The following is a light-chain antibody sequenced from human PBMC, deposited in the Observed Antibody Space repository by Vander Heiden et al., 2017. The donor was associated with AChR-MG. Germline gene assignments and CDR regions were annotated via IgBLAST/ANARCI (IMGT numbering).Light chain of an antibody. Sequence: QSALTQPASVSGSPGQSITISCTGTSGDVGGDNYVSRYQQHPGKAPKLMIYDVSKRPSGVSNRFSGSKYGNTASLTTSGLQAEDEANYYCSSYTSSTTDVVFGGGTKLTVL. CDR1: SGDVGGDNY. CDR3: SSYTSSTTDVV. CDR2: DVS. J-gene: IGLJ2*01. V-gene: IGLV2-14*01.